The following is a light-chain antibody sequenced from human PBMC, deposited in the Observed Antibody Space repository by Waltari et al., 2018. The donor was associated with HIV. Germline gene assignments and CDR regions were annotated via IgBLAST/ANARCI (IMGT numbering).Light chain of an antibody. V-gene: IGLV2-14*01. CDR1: SSAVGGHTY. Sequence: QSALTQPAPVSGSPGQPITISRTGTSSAVGGHTYVPWYQQHPGKAPKLMIYEVSNRPSGVSNRFSGSKSGNTASLTISGLQAEDEADYYCSSYTSSSTQVFGTGTKVTVL. J-gene: IGLJ1*01. CDR2: EVS. CDR3: SSYTSSSTQV.